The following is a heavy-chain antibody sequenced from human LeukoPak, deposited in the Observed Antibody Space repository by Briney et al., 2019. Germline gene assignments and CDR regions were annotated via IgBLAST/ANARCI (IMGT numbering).Heavy chain of an antibody. J-gene: IGHJ4*02. D-gene: IGHD2-2*01. CDR3: AKRFCSATRCFHFDY. CDR2: ISGSGTNT. V-gene: IGHV3-23*01. CDR1: GFTFSSYA. Sequence: GGSLRLSCAASGFTFSSYAMSWVRQAPGKGLEWVSSISGSGTNTYYADSVKGRFTISRDNSRNLLFLQMSSLRVEDTAVYYCAKRFCSATRCFHFDYWGQGTLVTVSS.